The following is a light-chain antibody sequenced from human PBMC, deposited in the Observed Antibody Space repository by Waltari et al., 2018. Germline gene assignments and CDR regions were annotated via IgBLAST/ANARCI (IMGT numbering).Light chain of an antibody. V-gene: IGLV2-14*01. CDR1: HSAVRGYNY. CDR3: CSYTGSSTRV. Sequence: QPALTQPASVAGSPRQSLAIPRTGPHSAVRGYNYVSWYQQHPGKAPKLVIFDVTKRPSGVSNRFSGSKSGNTASLTISGLQAEDEADYYCCSYTGSSTRVFGGGTKLTVL. CDR2: DVT. J-gene: IGLJ3*02.